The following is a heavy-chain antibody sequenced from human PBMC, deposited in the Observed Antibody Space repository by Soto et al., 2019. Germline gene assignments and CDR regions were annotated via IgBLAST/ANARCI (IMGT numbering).Heavy chain of an antibody. CDR2: ISGDATIT. V-gene: IGHV3-11*01. Sequence: QVQLVESGGGLVEPGGSLRLSCAASGFTFSDQYMTWIRQAPGKGLEWVSKISGDATITYYADSVKGRFTVSRDNAKKSLYLQMNSLRAEDTAVYYCASDPYNYASGFWGQGTLVTVSS. CDR1: GFTFSDQY. D-gene: IGHD3-10*01. J-gene: IGHJ4*02. CDR3: ASDPYNYASGF.